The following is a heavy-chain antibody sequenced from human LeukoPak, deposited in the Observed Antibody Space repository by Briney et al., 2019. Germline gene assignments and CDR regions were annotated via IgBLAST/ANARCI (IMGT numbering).Heavy chain of an antibody. D-gene: IGHD6-19*01. J-gene: IGHJ5*02. CDR2: INAGNGNT. CDR3: ARGYSSGWYSFFNWFDP. V-gene: IGHV1-3*03. CDR1: GYTFTSYY. Sequence: ASVKVSCKASGYTFTSYYMHWVRQAPGQRLEWMGWINAGNGNTKYSQEFQGRVTITRDTSASTAYMELSSLRSEDMAVYYCARGYSSGWYSFFNWFDPWGQGTLVTVSS.